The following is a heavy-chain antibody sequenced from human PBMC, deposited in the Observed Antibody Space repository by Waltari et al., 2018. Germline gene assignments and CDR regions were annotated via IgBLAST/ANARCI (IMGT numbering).Heavy chain of an antibody. CDR1: GGSISSPY. D-gene: IGHD6-13*01. CDR2: IYYSGST. Sequence: QVQLQESGPGLVKPSETLSLTCTVSGGSISSPYWSWIRQPPGKGLEWIGYIYYSGSTNYNPSLKSRVTISVDTSKNQFSLKLSSVTAADTAVYYCARDSSSGHDYWGQGTLVTVSS. V-gene: IGHV4-59*11. CDR3: ARDSSSGHDY. J-gene: IGHJ4*02.